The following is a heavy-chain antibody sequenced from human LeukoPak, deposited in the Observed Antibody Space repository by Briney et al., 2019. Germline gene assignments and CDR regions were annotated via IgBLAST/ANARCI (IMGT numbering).Heavy chain of an antibody. D-gene: IGHD7-27*01. CDR2: LNPNNDYT. Sequence: ASVKVSCTTSGYTFTGYYIHWVRQAPRQGLEWMGWLNPNNDYTYYAPKFQGRVTLTRDTSISTVYMELNRLTSDDTALYYCAVALGDYWGQGTLVSVSA. CDR1: GYTFTGYY. J-gene: IGHJ4*02. CDR3: AVALGDY. V-gene: IGHV1-2*02.